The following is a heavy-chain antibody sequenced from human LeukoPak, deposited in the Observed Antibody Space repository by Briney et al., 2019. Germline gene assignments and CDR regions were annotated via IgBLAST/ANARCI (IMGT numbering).Heavy chain of an antibody. V-gene: IGHV3-53*01. D-gene: IGHD6-13*01. Sequence: GGSLRLSCAASGFTVSSNYMSWVRHAPGKGLELVSVIYSGGSTYYADSVKGRFTISRDNSKNTLYLQMNSLRAEDTAVYYCARDIAAAGTFFGYWGQGTLVTVSS. CDR3: ARDIAAAGTFFGY. CDR2: IYSGGST. J-gene: IGHJ4*02. CDR1: GFTVSSNY.